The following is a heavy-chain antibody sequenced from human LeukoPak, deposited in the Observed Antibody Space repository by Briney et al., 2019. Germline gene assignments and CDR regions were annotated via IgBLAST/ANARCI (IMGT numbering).Heavy chain of an antibody. V-gene: IGHV3-7*01. J-gene: IGHJ6*03. CDR2: IKQDGSEK. D-gene: IGHD2-15*01. CDR1: GFTFRANW. Sequence: PGGSLRLSCAASGFTFRANWMTWVRQAPGKGLEWVANIKQDGSEKQCVDSVRGRFTVSRDNAKNSLYLQMNSLRVEDTAVYFCAREGGYCSSGSCFMDVWGKGTTVIVSS. CDR3: AREGGYCSSGSCFMDV.